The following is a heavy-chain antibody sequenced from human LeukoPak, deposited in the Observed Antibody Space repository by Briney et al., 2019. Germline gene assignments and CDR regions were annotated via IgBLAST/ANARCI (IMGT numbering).Heavy chain of an antibody. CDR3: ARGHWEQDTSTYAY. J-gene: IGHJ4*02. CDR2: IYYSGTT. Sequence: SETLSLTCTVSGYSISSGYYWGWIRQPPGKGLEWIGYIYYSGTTFYNPSFKSRVTMSLESAKNQLSLKLRSVTAADTAVYYCARGHWEQDTSTYAYWGQGSLVTVSS. D-gene: IGHD1-26*01. V-gene: IGHV4-38-2*02. CDR1: GYSISSGYY.